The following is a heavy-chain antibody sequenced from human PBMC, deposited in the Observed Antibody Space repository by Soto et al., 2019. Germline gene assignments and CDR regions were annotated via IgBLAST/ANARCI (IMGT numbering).Heavy chain of an antibody. CDR1: GYTFTSYA. J-gene: IGHJ3*02. Sequence: QVQLVQSGAEVKKPGASVKVSCKASGYTFTSYAMHWVRQAPGQRLEWMGWINASNGNTKYSQKFQGRVTITRDTSASTAYMELSSLRYEDTAVYYCARDSGSLNDAFDIWGQGTMVTVSS. D-gene: IGHD1-26*01. CDR2: INASNGNT. V-gene: IGHV1-3*01. CDR3: ARDSGSLNDAFDI.